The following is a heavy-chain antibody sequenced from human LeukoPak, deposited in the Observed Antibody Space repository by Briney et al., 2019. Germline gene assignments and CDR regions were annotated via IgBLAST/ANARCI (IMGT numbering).Heavy chain of an antibody. D-gene: IGHD6-13*01. V-gene: IGHV4-39*01. CDR2: IYYSGST. CDR1: GGSISSSSYY. CDR3: ARSPAGGSGSWYWFDP. Sequence: SETLSLTCTVSGGSISSSSYYWGWIRQPPGKGLEWIGSIYYSGSTYYNPSLKSRVTISVDTSKNQFSLKLSSVTAADTAVYYCARSPAGGSGSWYWFDPWGQGTLVTASS. J-gene: IGHJ5*02.